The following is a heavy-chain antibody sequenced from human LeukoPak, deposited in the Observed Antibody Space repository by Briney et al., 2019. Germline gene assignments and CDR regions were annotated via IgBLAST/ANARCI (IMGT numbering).Heavy chain of an antibody. CDR3: ARGKGYSSSSGYDY. D-gene: IGHD6-6*01. V-gene: IGHV3-20*04. J-gene: IGHJ4*02. CDR1: GFTFDDYG. CDR2: INWNGGST. Sequence: GGSLRLSCAASGFTFDDYGMSWVRQAPGKGLEWVSGINWNGGSTGYADSVKGRFTISRDNAKNSLYLQMNSQRAEDTALYYCARGKGYSSSSGYDYWGQGTLVTVSS.